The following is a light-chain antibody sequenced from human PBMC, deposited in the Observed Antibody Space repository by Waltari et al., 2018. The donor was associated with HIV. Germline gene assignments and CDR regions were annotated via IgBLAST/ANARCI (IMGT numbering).Light chain of an antibody. J-gene: IGLJ3*02. CDR2: TNN. CDR1: CSNIGSNA. V-gene: IGLV1-44*01. CDR3: AAWDASLNNWV. Sequence: QSVLTQPPSASGTPGQRVTISCSGSCSNIGSNAVNWYQHFPGKAPKLLIHTNNQRPSGVPDRFSGSNSGTSASLAISGLQSEDEADYYCAAWDASLNNWVFGGGTKLTVL.